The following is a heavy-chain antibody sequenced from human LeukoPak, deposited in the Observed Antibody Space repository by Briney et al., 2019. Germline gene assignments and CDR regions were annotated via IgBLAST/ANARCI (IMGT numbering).Heavy chain of an antibody. Sequence: GASLRLSCAASGFTFSSYGMHWVRQAPGKGLEWVAVISDDGSNKYYGDSVKGRFTISRDNSKNTLYLQMNSLRAEDTAVYYCAKDRVRGGWYYFDYWGQGTLVTVSS. D-gene: IGHD6-19*01. J-gene: IGHJ4*02. CDR2: ISDDGSNK. CDR3: AKDRVRGGWYYFDY. CDR1: GFTFSSYG. V-gene: IGHV3-30*18.